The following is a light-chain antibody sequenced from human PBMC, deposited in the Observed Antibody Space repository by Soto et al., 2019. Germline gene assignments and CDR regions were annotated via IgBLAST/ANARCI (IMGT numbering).Light chain of an antibody. CDR1: SSDVGAYNY. V-gene: IGLV2-8*01. Sequence: QSALTQPPSASGSPGQSVTISCTGTSSDVGAYNYVSCYQQHPGKAPKVMIYEVSKRPSGVPDRFSGSKSGNTASLTVSGLQAEDEAEYYCSSYAGTNRVFGTGTKV. CDR2: EVS. CDR3: SSYAGTNRV. J-gene: IGLJ1*01.